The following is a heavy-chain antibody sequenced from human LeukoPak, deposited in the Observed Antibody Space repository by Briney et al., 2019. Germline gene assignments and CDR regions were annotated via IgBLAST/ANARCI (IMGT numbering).Heavy chain of an antibody. CDR1: GFTFSSYG. CDR2: IWYDGSNK. D-gene: IGHD6-19*01. J-gene: IGHJ4*02. Sequence: GGSLRLSCAASGFTFSSYGMHWVRQAPGKGLEWVAVIWYDGSNKYYADSVKGRFTISRDNAKNSLYLQMNSLRAEDTAVYYCARFGVAGTRINYYFDYWGQGTLVTVSS. CDR3: ARFGVAGTRINYYFDY. V-gene: IGHV3-33*01.